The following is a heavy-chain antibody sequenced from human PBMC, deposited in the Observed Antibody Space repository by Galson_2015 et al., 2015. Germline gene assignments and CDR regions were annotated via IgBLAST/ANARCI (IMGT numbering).Heavy chain of an antibody. Sequence: TLSSPCTVCGGAISSGTYYWRWIRPHPGKGLERIGDIYYSGSTYYNPSLKSRVTISVDKSKNKFSLKLSSVTAADTAVDYCAREVAIVHYGMDVWGQGTTVTVSS. CDR2: IYYSGST. D-gene: IGHD2-21*01. CDR3: AREVAIVHYGMDV. V-gene: IGHV4-31*03. J-gene: IGHJ6*02. CDR1: GGAISSGTYY.